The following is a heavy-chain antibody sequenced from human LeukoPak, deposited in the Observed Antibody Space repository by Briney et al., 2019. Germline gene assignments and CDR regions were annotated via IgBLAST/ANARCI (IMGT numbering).Heavy chain of an antibody. CDR2: IWYDGSNK. CDR3: ARAAYGDPHFVS. J-gene: IGHJ4*02. V-gene: IGHV3-33*01. Sequence: GGSLRLSCAASGFTFSNYGMHWVRQAPRQGLEWVAAIWYDGSNKYYGDSVKGRFTISRDNSKNTLYLQMNSLRAEDTAAYYCARAAYGDPHFVSWGQGTLVTVSS. D-gene: IGHD4-17*01. CDR1: GFTFSNYG.